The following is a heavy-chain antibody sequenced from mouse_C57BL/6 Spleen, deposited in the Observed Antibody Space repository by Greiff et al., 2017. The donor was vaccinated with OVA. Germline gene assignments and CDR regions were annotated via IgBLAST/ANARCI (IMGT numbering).Heavy chain of an antibody. CDR3: ARDDYDGYDAMDY. J-gene: IGHJ4*01. V-gene: IGHV1-53*01. Sequence: VQLQQPGTELVKPGASVKLSCKASGYTFTSYWMHWVKQRPGQGLEWIGNINPSNGGTNYNEKFKSKATLTVDKSSSTAYMQLSSLTSEDSAVYYCARDDYDGYDAMDYWGQGTSVTVSS. CDR2: INPSNGGT. CDR1: GYTFTSYW. D-gene: IGHD2-4*01.